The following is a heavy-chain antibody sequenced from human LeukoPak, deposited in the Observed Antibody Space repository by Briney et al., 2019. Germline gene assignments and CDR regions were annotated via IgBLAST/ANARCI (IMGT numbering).Heavy chain of an antibody. CDR3: ARETSSAEYFQH. V-gene: IGHV1-46*01. J-gene: IGHJ1*01. CDR2: INPSGGST. CDR1: GYTFTSYY. Sequence: ASVKVSCKASGYTFTSYYMHWVRQAPGQGLEWMGIINPSGGSTSYAQKFQGGVTMTRDTSTSTVYMELSSLRSEDTAVYYCARETSSAEYFQHWGQGTLVTVSS.